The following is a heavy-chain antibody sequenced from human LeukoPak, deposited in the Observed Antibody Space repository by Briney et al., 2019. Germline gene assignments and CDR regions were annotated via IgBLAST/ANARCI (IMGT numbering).Heavy chain of an antibody. Sequence: ASAKVSCKASGYSFISFYIHSVRQAPGQGLEWMGVINPSGGRTAYAQQFQGRVTMTRDTSTSTVYMELSSLRSEDTAVYYCAILSLIGTTPFNYWGQGTLVTVSS. J-gene: IGHJ4*02. CDR1: GYSFISFY. CDR2: INPSGGRT. CDR3: AILSLIGTTPFNY. V-gene: IGHV1-46*01. D-gene: IGHD1-20*01.